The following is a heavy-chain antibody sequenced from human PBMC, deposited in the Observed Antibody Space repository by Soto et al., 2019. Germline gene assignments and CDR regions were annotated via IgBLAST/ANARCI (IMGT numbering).Heavy chain of an antibody. CDR1: GFTFSSYA. V-gene: IGHV3-23*01. CDR3: VKDGSSGWPYYYGMDV. D-gene: IGHD6-19*01. Sequence: GGSLRLSCAASGFTFSSYAMSWFRQAPGKGLEWVSAISGSGGSTYYADSVKGRFTISRDNSKNTLYLQMSSLRPEDTAVYYCVKDGSSGWPYYYGMDVWGQGTTVTVSS. CDR2: ISGSGGST. J-gene: IGHJ6*02.